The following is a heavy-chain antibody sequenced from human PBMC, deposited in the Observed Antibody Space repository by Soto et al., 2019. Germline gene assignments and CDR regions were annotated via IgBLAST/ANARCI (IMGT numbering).Heavy chain of an antibody. Sequence: ASVKVSCKASGDAFPICGISWVRQAPGQGLEWMGWISAYNGNTNYAQKLQGRVTMTTDTSTSTAYMELRSLRSDETAVYYCARVEQWRVNWYWFGPWGQGTLVTVSS. J-gene: IGHJ5*02. CDR2: ISAYNGNT. CDR3: ARVEQWRVNWYWFGP. D-gene: IGHD6-19*01. CDR1: GDAFPICG. V-gene: IGHV1-18*01.